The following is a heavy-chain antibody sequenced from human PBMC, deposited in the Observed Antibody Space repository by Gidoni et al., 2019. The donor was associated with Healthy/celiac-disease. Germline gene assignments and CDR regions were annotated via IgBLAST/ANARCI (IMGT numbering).Heavy chain of an antibody. CDR3: ARGVGDDVWSGYLPYFDY. CDR2: INHSGCT. CDR1: GGSLSCYY. Sequence: HVQLQQLGPGLLQPSETLPLTCAVFGGSLSCYYWSWIRQPPGKGLEWLGEINHSGCTNYNPSLKRRVTISVDTSKNQCSLKLSSVTAADTAVYYCARGVGDDVWSGYLPYFDYWGQGTLVTVSS. D-gene: IGHD3-3*01. J-gene: IGHJ4*02. V-gene: IGHV4-34*01.